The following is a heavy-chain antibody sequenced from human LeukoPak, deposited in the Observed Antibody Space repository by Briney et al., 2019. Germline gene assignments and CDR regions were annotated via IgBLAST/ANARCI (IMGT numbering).Heavy chain of an antibody. CDR1: GYTFTSYG. CDR3: ARAHITMVRGAPNDY. Sequence: GASVKVSCKASGYTFTSYGISWVRQAPGQGLEWMGWISAYNGNTNYAQKLQGRVTMTTDTSTSTAYMELRSLRSDDTAVYYCARAHITMVRGAPNDYWGQGTLVTVSS. CDR2: ISAYNGNT. V-gene: IGHV1-18*01. D-gene: IGHD3-10*01. J-gene: IGHJ4*02.